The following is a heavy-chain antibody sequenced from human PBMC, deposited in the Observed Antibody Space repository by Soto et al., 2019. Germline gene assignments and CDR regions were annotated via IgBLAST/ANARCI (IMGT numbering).Heavy chain of an antibody. D-gene: IGHD1-26*01. CDR2: IYYSGST. Sequence: SETLSLTCTVSGGSISSYYWSWIRQPPGKGLEWIGYIYYSGSTNYNPSLKSRVTLSVDTSKNQFSLKLSSVTAADTAVYYCARLGGSFAVPHFDYWGQGTLVTVSS. V-gene: IGHV4-59*08. CDR1: GGSISSYY. J-gene: IGHJ4*02. CDR3: ARLGGSFAVPHFDY.